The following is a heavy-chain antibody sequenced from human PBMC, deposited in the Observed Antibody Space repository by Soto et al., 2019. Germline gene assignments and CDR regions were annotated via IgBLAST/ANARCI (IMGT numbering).Heavy chain of an antibody. D-gene: IGHD3-22*01. V-gene: IGHV1-69*06. CDR3: ASATMNGAFDI. CDR2: IIPIFATA. Sequence: QVQLVQSGAEVKKPGSSVKVSCKASGGTFSSYAISWVRQAPGQGLAWMGGIIPIFATANYAQKFQGRVTITADKSTSTAYMELSSLKSEDTAVYYCASATMNGAFDIWGQGTMVSVSS. CDR1: GGTFSSYA. J-gene: IGHJ3*02.